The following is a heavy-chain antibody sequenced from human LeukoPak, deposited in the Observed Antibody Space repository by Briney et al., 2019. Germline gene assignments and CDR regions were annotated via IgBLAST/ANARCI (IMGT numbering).Heavy chain of an antibody. D-gene: IGHD2-8*01. J-gene: IGHJ4*02. Sequence: GGSLRLSCAASGFTFNYYWMSWVRRAPGKGLEWVANIKQDGSEKYYADSVKGRFTIARDNAKNSLYLQMNSLRAEDTAVYYCTTIYCTNGVCYHFDYWSQGTLVTVSS. CDR1: GFTFNYYW. V-gene: IGHV3-7*01. CDR3: TTIYCTNGVCYHFDY. CDR2: IKQDGSEK.